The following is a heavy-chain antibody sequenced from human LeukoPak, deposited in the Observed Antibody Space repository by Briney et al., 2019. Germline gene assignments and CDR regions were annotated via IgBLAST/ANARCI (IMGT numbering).Heavy chain of an antibody. CDR1: GGSFSSHY. CDR3: ARGSPSGASFFSF. J-gene: IGHJ4*02. V-gene: IGHV4-4*07. Sequence: SETLSLTCTVSGGSFSSHYWTWIRQSAGKGLEWLGRIYTSRTTHFTPSFESRLSMSVDTSQAQFSLKLTSVTAADTAVYYCARGSPSGASFFSFWGQGTLVTVSS. CDR2: IYTSRTT. D-gene: IGHD1-26*01.